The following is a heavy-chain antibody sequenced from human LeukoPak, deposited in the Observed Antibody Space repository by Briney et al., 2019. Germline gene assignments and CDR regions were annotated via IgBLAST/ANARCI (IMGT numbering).Heavy chain of an antibody. Sequence: SETLSLTCTVSGGSISSSSYYWGWIRQPPGKGLEWIGSIYYSGSTYYNPSLKSRVTISVDTSKNQFSLKLSSVTAADTAVYYCARAPDCSSTSCYARTYFDYWGQGTLVTVSS. D-gene: IGHD2-2*01. CDR2: IYYSGST. V-gene: IGHV4-39*07. CDR1: GGSISSSSYY. CDR3: ARAPDCSSTSCYARTYFDY. J-gene: IGHJ4*02.